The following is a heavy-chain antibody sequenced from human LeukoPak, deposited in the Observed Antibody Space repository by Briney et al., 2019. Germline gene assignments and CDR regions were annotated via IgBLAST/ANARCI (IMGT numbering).Heavy chain of an antibody. CDR2: IHYSGST. CDR3: ARHISSGGTYAHFDY. CDR1: GSMYNYY. V-gene: IGHV4-59*08. D-gene: IGHD1-26*01. J-gene: IGHJ4*02. Sequence: SETLSLTCTVSGSMYNYYWSWIRQPPGDGLEWIGYIHYSGSTNYNPSLKSRVTMSLDTSENQVSLKLNSVTAADTAVYYCARHISSGGTYAHFDYWGQGTLVTVSS.